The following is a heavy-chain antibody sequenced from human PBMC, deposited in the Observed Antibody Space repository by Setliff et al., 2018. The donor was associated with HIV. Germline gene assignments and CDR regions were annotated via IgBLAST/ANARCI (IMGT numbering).Heavy chain of an antibody. Sequence: AASVKVSCKASGYSFSSYGISWVRQAPGQGLEWMGWISGYNANTNYAQKLQGKVIMTTDTSTSTAYMEVRSLRSDDTAVYFCARAPRGDFWSGKDYFDYWGQGTLVTVSS. J-gene: IGHJ4*02. CDR3: ARAPRGDFWSGKDYFDY. D-gene: IGHD3-3*01. CDR2: ISGYNANT. V-gene: IGHV1-18*01. CDR1: GYSFSSYG.